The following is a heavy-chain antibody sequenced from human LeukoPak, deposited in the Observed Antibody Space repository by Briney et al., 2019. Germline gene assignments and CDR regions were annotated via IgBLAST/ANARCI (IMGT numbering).Heavy chain of an antibody. Sequence: ASVKVSCKASGYTFTDYYMHWARQAPGQGLEWMGWINPNSGGTNYAQKFQGRVTMTRDTSISTAYMELSRLRSDDTAVYYCAREYGYSSSGVDYWGQGTLVTVSS. CDR2: INPNSGGT. V-gene: IGHV1-2*02. D-gene: IGHD6-6*01. CDR1: GYTFTDYY. CDR3: AREYGYSSSGVDY. J-gene: IGHJ4*02.